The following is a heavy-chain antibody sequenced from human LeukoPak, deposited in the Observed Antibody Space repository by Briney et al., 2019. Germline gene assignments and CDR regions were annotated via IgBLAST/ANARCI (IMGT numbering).Heavy chain of an antibody. J-gene: IGHJ4*02. CDR2: ISGSGGST. Sequence: GGSLRLSCVASGFTFSSYAMSWVRQAPGKGLEWVSAISGSGGSTYYADSVKGRFTISRDNSKNTLYLQMNSLRAEDTAVYYCAKELLPYSTSRGAIDYWGQGTLVTVSS. CDR3: AKELLPYSTSRGAIDY. V-gene: IGHV3-23*01. D-gene: IGHD6-6*01. CDR1: GFTFSSYA.